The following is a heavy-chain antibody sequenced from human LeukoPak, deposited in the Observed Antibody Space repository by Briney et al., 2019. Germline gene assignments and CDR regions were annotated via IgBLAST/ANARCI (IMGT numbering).Heavy chain of an antibody. CDR3: AREDCSSTSCYEDY. D-gene: IGHD2-2*01. J-gene: IGHJ4*02. V-gene: IGHV4-34*01. CDR1: GGSFSGYY. CDR2: INHSGST. Sequence: SETLSLTCAVYGGSFSGYYWSWIRQPPGKGLEWIGEINHSGSTNYNPSLKSRVTISVDTSKNQFSLKLSSVTAADTAVYYCAREDCSSTSCYEDYWGQGTLVTVSS.